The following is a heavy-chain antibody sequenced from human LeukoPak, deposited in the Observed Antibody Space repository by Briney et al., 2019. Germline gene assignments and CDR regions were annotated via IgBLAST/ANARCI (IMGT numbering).Heavy chain of an antibody. Sequence: PGGSLRLSCAASGFTVSSNYMSWVRQAPGKGLEWVSVIYSGGSTYYADSVKGRFTISRDNYKNTLYLQMNSLRAEDTAVYYCAMTVTTGFFDYWGQGTLVTVSS. V-gene: IGHV3-66*01. D-gene: IGHD4-17*01. CDR1: GFTVSSNY. CDR3: AMTVTTGFFDY. CDR2: IYSGGST. J-gene: IGHJ4*02.